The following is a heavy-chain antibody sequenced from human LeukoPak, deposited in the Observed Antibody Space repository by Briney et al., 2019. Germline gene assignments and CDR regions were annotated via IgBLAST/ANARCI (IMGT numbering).Heavy chain of an antibody. V-gene: IGHV4-4*02. Sequence: SGTLSLTCAVSGGSISNNSWWSWVRQPSGKGLEWIGEIYHSGSTNYNPSLKSRVTMSVDTSKNQFSLKLSSVTAADSAVYYCARVKYYYYMDVWGKGTTVTVSS. CDR1: GGSISNNSW. CDR2: IYHSGST. CDR3: ARVKYYYYMDV. J-gene: IGHJ6*03.